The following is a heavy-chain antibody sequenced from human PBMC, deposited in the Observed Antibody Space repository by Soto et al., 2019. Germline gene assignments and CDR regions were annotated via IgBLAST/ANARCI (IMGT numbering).Heavy chain of an antibody. V-gene: IGHV3-23*01. CDR2: ISGSTGTT. CDR3: AKVIVLGASTLEY. CDR1: GFMFNHYA. D-gene: IGHD6-6*01. J-gene: IGHJ4*02. Sequence: EQVLESGGGLVQPGGSLRLSCEASGFMFNHYAMAWVGQTPGKGLEWVSVISGSTGTTYYADSVKGRFTISRDNSKNTVYLQKNSLRVEDSALYSCAKVIVLGASTLEYWGPGTRVTVSS.